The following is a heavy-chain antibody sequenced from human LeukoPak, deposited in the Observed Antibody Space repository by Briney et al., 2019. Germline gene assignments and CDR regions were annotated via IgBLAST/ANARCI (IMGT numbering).Heavy chain of an antibody. CDR3: ARSLRGGXYDXWSGYYTGLDY. V-gene: IGHV1-8*01. CDR2: MNPNSGNT. J-gene: IGHJ4*02. Sequence: ASVKVSCKASGYTFTSYDINWVRQATGQGLEWMGWMNPNSGNTGYAQKFQGRVTMTRNTSISTAYMELSSLRSEDTAVYYCARSLRGGXYDXWSGYYTGLDYWGQGTLVTVSS. D-gene: IGHD3-3*01. CDR1: GYTFTSYD.